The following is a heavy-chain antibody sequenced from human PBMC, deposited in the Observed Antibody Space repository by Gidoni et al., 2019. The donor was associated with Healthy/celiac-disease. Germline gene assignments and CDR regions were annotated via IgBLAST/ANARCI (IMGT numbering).Heavy chain of an antibody. J-gene: IGHJ3*02. D-gene: IGHD2-2*01. CDR3: AKATGPAAMGEDAFDI. CDR2: ISGSGGST. V-gene: IGHV3-23*01. Sequence: EVQLLESGGGLVQPGGSLRLSCAASGFTFSSYAMSWVRQAPGKGLEWVSAISGSGGSTYYADSVKGRFTISRDNSKNTLYLQMNSLRAEDTAVYYCAKATGPAAMGEDAFDIWGQGTMVTVSS. CDR1: GFTFSSYA.